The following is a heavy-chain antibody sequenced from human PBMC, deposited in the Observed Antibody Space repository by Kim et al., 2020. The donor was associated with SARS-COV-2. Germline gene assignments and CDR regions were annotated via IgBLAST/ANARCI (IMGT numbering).Heavy chain of an antibody. D-gene: IGHD3-10*01. CDR3: ASGYYGSGSHWFDP. J-gene: IGHJ5*02. Sequence: ADSVKGRFTTSRDNAKSSLYLQMNGLRAEDTAVYYCASGYYGSGSHWFDPWGQGTLVTVSS. V-gene: IGHV3-21*01.